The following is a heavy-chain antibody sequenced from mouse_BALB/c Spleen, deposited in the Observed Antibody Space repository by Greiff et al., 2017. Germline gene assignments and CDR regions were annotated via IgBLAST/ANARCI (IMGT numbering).Heavy chain of an antibody. CDR3: ARDENDGYPFAY. CDR1: GFTFTDYY. V-gene: IGHV7-3*02. Sequence: EVQGVESGGGLVQPGGSLRLSCATSGFTFTDYYMSWVRQPPGKALEWLGFIRNKANGYTTEYSASVKGRFTISRDNSQSILYLQMNTLRAEDSATYYCARDENDGYPFAYWGQGTLVTVSA. J-gene: IGHJ3*01. CDR2: IRNKANGYTT. D-gene: IGHD2-3*01.